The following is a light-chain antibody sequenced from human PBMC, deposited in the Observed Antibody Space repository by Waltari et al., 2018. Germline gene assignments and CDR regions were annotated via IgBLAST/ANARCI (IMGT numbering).Light chain of an antibody. V-gene: IGKV1-5*03. J-gene: IGKJ1*01. CDR2: KAT. Sequence: EIQMTQSPSTLSASVGERVTITCRASQSQQKPGKAPKLLIYKATNLESGVPSRFSGSGSGTEFTLTISSLQPGDFATYYCQQYYNYWTFGQGTKVEIK. CDR3: QQYYNYWT. CDR1: QS.